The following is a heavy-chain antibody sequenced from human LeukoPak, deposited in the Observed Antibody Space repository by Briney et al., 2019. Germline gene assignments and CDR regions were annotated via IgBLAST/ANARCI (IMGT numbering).Heavy chain of an antibody. D-gene: IGHD2-21*02. CDR1: GFTFSSYA. V-gene: IGHV3-30*04. CDR2: ISYDGSNK. CDR3: AGQQVTAPPRVTGFDP. Sequence: GRSLRLSCAASGFTFSSYAMHWVRQAPGKGLEWVAVISYDGSNKYYADSVKGRFTISRDNSKNTLYLQMNSLRAEDTAVYYCAGQQVTAPPRVTGFDPWGQGTLVTVSS. J-gene: IGHJ5*02.